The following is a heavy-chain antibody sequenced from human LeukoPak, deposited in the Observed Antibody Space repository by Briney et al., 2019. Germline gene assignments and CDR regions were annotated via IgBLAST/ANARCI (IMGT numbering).Heavy chain of an antibody. J-gene: IGHJ4*02. V-gene: IGHV4-39*01. D-gene: IGHD2-15*01. CDR3: ARLGATLDYFDY. CDR1: GGSISSSSYY. Sequence: SETLSLTCTVSGGSISSSSYYWGWIRQAPGKGLEWIGSMYYSGSTYNIPSLKSRVTISVDTSKNQFSLKLSSVTAADTAVYYCARLGATLDYFDYWGQGTLVTVSS. CDR2: MYYSGST.